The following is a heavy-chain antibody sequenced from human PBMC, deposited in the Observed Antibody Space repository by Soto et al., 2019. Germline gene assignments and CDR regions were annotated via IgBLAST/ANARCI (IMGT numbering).Heavy chain of an antibody. D-gene: IGHD2-2*01. J-gene: IGHJ6*02. Sequence: ASVKVSCKVSGYTLTELSMHWVRQAPGKGLEWMGGFDPEDGETIYAQKFQGRVTMTEDTSTDTAYMELSSMRSEDTAVYYCSTVICSSTSCYANYYYYGMDVWGQGTTVTVSS. CDR1: GYTLTELS. V-gene: IGHV1-24*01. CDR3: STVICSSTSCYANYYYYGMDV. CDR2: FDPEDGET.